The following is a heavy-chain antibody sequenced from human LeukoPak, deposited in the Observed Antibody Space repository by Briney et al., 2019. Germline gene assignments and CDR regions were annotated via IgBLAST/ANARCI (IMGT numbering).Heavy chain of an antibody. CDR1: GFTFSSYN. Sequence: GGSLRLSCAASGFTFSSYNMNWVRQAPGKGLEWVSYISGRGNTIKYADSVKGRFTISRDNGKNSLYLHMSSLRTEDTAVYYCARDPPALEDFDYWGQGTQVTVSS. CDR3: ARDPPALEDFDY. V-gene: IGHV3-48*04. CDR2: ISGRGNTI. J-gene: IGHJ4*02.